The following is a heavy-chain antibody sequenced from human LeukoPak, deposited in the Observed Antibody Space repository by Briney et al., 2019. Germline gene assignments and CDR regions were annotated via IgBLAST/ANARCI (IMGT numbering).Heavy chain of an antibody. J-gene: IGHJ4*02. CDR2: IPHDGSNQ. CDR3: ANENGGPDY. CDR1: GFTFSSYG. V-gene: IGHV3-30*02. Sequence: GGSLRLSCAASGFTFSSYGMHWVRQAPGKGLEWVAFIPHDGSNQYYADSVKGRFIISRDNSKNTLYLQMSSVRAEDTAVYYCANENGGPDYWGQGTLVTVSS. D-gene: IGHD3-10*01.